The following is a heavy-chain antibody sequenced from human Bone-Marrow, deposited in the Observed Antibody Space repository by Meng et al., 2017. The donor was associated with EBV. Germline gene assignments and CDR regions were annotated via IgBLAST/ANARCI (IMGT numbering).Heavy chain of an antibody. CDR1: GGAFRRSA. Sequence: QVPAGHAGPEVKKPGSSVKVSCKASGGAFRRSAISWVRQAPGQGLEWMGGFLPILGAPNYAETFQDRVTITADESTSTAYMELSSLRPDDTAVYYCARESGRGYTPDYWGQGTLVTVSS. D-gene: IGHD3-10*01. CDR3: ARESGRGYTPDY. J-gene: IGHJ4*02. CDR2: FLPILGAP. V-gene: IGHV1-69*01.